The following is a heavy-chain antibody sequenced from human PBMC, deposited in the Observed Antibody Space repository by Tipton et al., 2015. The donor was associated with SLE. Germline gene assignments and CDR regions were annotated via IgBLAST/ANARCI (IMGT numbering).Heavy chain of an antibody. CDR2: ISSSSSYI. CDR1: GFTFSSYS. V-gene: IGHV3-21*03. J-gene: IGHJ6*02. D-gene: IGHD3-3*01. CDR3: ARDLKRVGDFEKDV. Sequence: SLRLSCAASGFTFSSYSMNWVRQAPGKGLEWVSSISSSSSYIYYADSVKGRFTISRDNAKNSLCLQMNSLRAEDTAVYYCARDLKRVGDFEKDVWGQGTTVTVSS.